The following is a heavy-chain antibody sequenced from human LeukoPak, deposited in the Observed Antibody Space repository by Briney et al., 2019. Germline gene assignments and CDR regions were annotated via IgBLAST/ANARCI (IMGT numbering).Heavy chain of an antibody. D-gene: IGHD1-1*01. CDR2: INPATGAT. V-gene: IGHV1-2*02. CDR3: ARDTRLGKTGDGMPGD. CDR1: GYNFRAYY. Sequence: ASVKVSCKASGYNFRAYYIHWMRQAPGQGVEWMGWINPATGATQYTQKFHGGVTLTRETSSSTAYMDVNRLTTDDSAFYYCARDTRLGKTGDGMPGDWGQGTLVTVSS. J-gene: IGHJ4*02.